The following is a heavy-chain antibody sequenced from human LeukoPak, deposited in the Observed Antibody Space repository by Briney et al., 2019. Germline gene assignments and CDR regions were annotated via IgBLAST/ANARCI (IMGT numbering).Heavy chain of an antibody. CDR2: ISHDESKK. CDR3: ARDSRDGYNYIDY. V-gene: IGHV3-30*04. CDR1: GFTFNDYA. J-gene: IGHJ4*02. Sequence: PGRSLRLSCAASGFTFNDYAMHWVRQAPGKGLVWVAVISHDESKKYYADSVKGRFTISRDNSKNTLYLQVNSLRAEDTAVYYCARDSRDGYNYIDYWGQGTLVTVSS. D-gene: IGHD5-24*01.